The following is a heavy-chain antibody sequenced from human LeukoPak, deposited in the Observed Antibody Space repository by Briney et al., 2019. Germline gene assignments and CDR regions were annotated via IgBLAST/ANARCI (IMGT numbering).Heavy chain of an antibody. D-gene: IGHD3-10*01. J-gene: IGHJ4*02. CDR3: ARQTYYYGSGAPPPDDY. V-gene: IGHV4-39*01. CDR2: IYYSGST. CDR1: GGSISSSSYY. Sequence: SETLSLTCTVSGGSISSSSYYWGWIRQPPGKGLEWIGSIYYSGSTYSNPSLKSRITISVYTSKNQFSLKLSSVTAADTAVYYCARQTYYYGSGAPPPDDYWGQGTLVTVSS.